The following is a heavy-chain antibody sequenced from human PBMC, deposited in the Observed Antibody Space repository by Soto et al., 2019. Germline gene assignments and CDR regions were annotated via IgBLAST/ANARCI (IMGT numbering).Heavy chain of an antibody. CDR2: IYYSGST. J-gene: IGHJ6*04. Sequence: SETLSLTCTVSGGSISSGGYYWSWIRQHPGKGLEWIGYIYYSGSTYYNPSLKSRVTISVDTSKNQFSLKLSSVTAADTAVYSSALGPRDPSHSENGYMDVWGKGTTVTVSS. D-gene: IGHD1-1*01. CDR3: ALGPRDPSHSENGYMDV. CDR1: GGSISSGGYY. V-gene: IGHV4-31*03.